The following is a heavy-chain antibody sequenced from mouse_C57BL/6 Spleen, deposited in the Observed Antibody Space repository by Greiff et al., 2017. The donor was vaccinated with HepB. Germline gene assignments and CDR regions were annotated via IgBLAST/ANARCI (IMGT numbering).Heavy chain of an antibody. CDR3: ARSTMITTGDSWFAY. CDR2: IYPRSGNT. Sequence: VQLQQSGAELARPGASVKLSCKASGYTFTSYGISWVKQRTGQGLEWIGEIYPRSGNTYYNEKFKGKATLTADKSSSTAYMELRSLTSEDSAVYFCARSTMITTGDSWFAYGGQGTLVTVSA. D-gene: IGHD2-4*01. V-gene: IGHV1-81*01. CDR1: GYTFTSYG. J-gene: IGHJ3*01.